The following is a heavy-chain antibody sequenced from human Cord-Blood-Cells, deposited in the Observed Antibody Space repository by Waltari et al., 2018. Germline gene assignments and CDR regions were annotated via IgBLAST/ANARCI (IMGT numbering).Heavy chain of an antibody. CDR3: ASGDGGYTGGFDY. CDR2: ISSSGSTI. D-gene: IGHD3-22*01. CDR1: GSPFIRYE. J-gene: IGHJ4*02. Sequence: EVQRVESGGGLVQPGGSLRLSCAASGSPFIRYEMNWVRQAPGKGLEWVSYISSSGSTIYYADSVKGRFTISRDNAKNSLYLQMNSLRAEDTAVYYCASGDGGYTGGFDYWGQGTLVTVSS. V-gene: IGHV3-48*03.